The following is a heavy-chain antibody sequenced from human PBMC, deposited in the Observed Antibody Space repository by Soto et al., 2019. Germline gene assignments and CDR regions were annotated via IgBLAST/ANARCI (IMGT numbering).Heavy chain of an antibody. J-gene: IGHJ6*02. Sequence: SETLSLTCTVSGGSISSYYWSWIRQPPGKGLEWIGYIYYSGSTNYNPSPKSRVTISVDTSKNQFSLKLSSVTAADTAVYYCARVYEGYYYGMDVWGQGTTVTVSS. CDR1: GGSISSYY. D-gene: IGHD3-3*01. CDR3: ARVYEGYYYGMDV. V-gene: IGHV4-59*01. CDR2: IYYSGST.